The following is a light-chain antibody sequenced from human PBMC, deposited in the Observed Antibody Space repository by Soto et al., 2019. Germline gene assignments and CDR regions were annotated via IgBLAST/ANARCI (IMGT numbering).Light chain of an antibody. J-gene: IGLJ3*02. CDR3: KSRTTRNTLV. CDR2: EVT. Sequence: QSVLTQPASVSGSPGQSITISCTGTSSDVGGYNYVSWYQQHPGKAPKLIIYEVTHRPSGVSSRFYGSRSGNTASLTISGLQAEDEADYYCKSRTTRNTLVFGGGPKLTVL. V-gene: IGLV2-14*01. CDR1: SSDVGGYNY.